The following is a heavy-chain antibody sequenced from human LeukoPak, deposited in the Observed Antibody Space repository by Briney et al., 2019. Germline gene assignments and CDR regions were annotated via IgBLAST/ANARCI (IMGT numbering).Heavy chain of an antibody. D-gene: IGHD3-10*01. J-gene: IGHJ4*02. CDR2: IRYDGSNK. V-gene: IGHV3-30*02. CDR1: GFTFSSYG. CDR3: TRVMLEFGGPLDY. Sequence: GGSLRLSCAASGFTFSSYGMHWVRQAPGKGLEWVAFIRYDGSNKYYADSVKGRFTISRDNSKNTLYLQMNSLKTEDTAVYYCTRVMLEFGGPLDYWGQGTLVTVSS.